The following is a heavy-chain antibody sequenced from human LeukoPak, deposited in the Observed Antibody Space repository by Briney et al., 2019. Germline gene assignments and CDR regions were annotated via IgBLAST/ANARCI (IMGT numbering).Heavy chain of an antibody. Sequence: PGGSLRLSCAASGFTFSSYCMDWVRQAPGKWLEWVAFIRDVGKNTYYADSVKGRFTISRDNSKHTLYLQMNSLRAEDTAVYYCARGCRGYDILTGYYVSIGYYYYGMDVWGQGTTVTVSS. CDR1: GFTFSSYC. CDR3: ARGCRGYDILTGYYVSIGYYYYGMDV. CDR2: IRDVGKNT. D-gene: IGHD3-9*01. J-gene: IGHJ6*02. V-gene: IGHV3-30*02.